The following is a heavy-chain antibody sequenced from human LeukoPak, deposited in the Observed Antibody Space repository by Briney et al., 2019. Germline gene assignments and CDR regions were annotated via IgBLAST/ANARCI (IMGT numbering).Heavy chain of an antibody. J-gene: IGHJ4*02. CDR2: ISGSGGST. CDR3: AKDAVAPGSGGDYFDY. V-gene: IGHV3-23*01. Sequence: GGSLRLSCAASGFTFSSYAMSWVRQAPGKGLEWVSAISGSGGSTYYADSVKGRFTISRDDSKNTLYLQMHSLRADDTAIYSCAKDAVAPGSGGDYFDYWGQGNLVTVSS. CDR1: GFTFSSYA. D-gene: IGHD3-10*01.